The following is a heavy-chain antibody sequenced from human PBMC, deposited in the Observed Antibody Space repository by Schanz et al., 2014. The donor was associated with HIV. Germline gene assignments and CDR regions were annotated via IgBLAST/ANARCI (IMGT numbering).Heavy chain of an antibody. CDR1: GFSFSTYD. CDR3: AKSNGGDTAVVQYYFDY. CDR2: TWHDGSNE. V-gene: IGHV3-33*03. J-gene: IGHJ4*02. D-gene: IGHD5-18*01. Sequence: QVHLVESGGGVVQPGRSLRLSCAASGFSFSTYDMHWVRQAPGKGLEWVTFTWHDGSNEYYADSVKGRFTISRDNAKNSLYLNMYSLRAEDTAVYFCAKSNGGDTAVVQYYFDYWGQGTLVSVSS.